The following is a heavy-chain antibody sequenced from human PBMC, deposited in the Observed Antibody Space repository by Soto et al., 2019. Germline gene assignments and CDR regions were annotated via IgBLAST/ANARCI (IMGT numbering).Heavy chain of an antibody. Sequence: ASVKVSCKASGYTFTSYDINWVRQATGQGLEWMGWMNPNSGNTGYAQKFQGRVTMTRNTSIITAYMELSSLRSEDTAVYYCARRRHGGMTTVTSNWFDPWGQGTLVTVSS. CDR2: MNPNSGNT. CDR3: ARRRHGGMTTVTSNWFDP. V-gene: IGHV1-8*01. D-gene: IGHD4-4*01. J-gene: IGHJ5*02. CDR1: GYTFTSYD.